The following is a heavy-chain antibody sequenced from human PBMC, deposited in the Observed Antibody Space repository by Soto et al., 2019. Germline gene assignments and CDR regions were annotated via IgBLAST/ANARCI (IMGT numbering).Heavy chain of an antibody. CDR1: GYSFTSYW. CDR2: IEPSDSYT. Sequence: EVQLVQSGAEVKKPGESLRISCKGSGYSFTSYWISWVRQMPGKGLEWMGRIEPSDSYTNYSPSFQGHVTISADKSISTAYLQWSSLKASDTAMYYCTRGGGGRLIDAYDICGQGTMVTVSS. J-gene: IGHJ3*02. CDR3: TRGGGGRLIDAYDI. V-gene: IGHV5-10-1*01. D-gene: IGHD3-16*01.